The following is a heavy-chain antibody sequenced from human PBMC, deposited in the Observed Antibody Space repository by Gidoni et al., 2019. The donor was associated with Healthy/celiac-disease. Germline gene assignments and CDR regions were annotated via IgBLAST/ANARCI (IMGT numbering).Heavy chain of an antibody. V-gene: IGHV3-53*01. Sequence: EVQLVESGGGLIQPGGSLRLACAASGFTVSSNYMSWVRQAPGKGLEWVSVIYSGGSTYYADSVKGRFTISRDNSKNTLYLQMNSLRAEDTAVYYCARGAAAAAGTSLWFDYWGQGTLVTVSS. CDR1: GFTVSSNY. CDR3: ARGAAAAAGTSLWFDY. J-gene: IGHJ4*02. CDR2: IYSGGST. D-gene: IGHD6-13*01.